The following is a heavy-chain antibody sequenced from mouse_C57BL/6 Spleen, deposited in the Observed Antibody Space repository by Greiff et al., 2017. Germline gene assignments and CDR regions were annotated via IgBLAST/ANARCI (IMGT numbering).Heavy chain of an antibody. V-gene: IGHV1-4*01. Sequence: VQLQQSGAELARPGASVKMSCKASGYTFTSYTMHWVKQRPGQGLEWIGYINPSSGYTKYNQKFKDKATLTADKSSSTAYMQLSSLTSEDSAVYNCARRGSLAAYAMDYWGKGTSVTVSS. CDR3: ARRGSLAAYAMDY. D-gene: IGHD1-1*02. CDR1: GYTFTSYT. CDR2: INPSSGYT. J-gene: IGHJ4*01.